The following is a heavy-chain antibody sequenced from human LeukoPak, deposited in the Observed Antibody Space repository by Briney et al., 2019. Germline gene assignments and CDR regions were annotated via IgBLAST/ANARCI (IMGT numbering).Heavy chain of an antibody. Sequence: PGGSLRLSCAASGFTFSSYAMSWVRQAPGKGLEWVSAISGSGGSTYYADSVKGRFTISRDNSKNTLYLQMNSLRAEDTAVYYCAKRMVVVPAAIEYYYYMDVWGKGTTVTVSS. D-gene: IGHD2-2*02. CDR3: AKRMVVVPAAIEYYYYMDV. CDR1: GFTFSSYA. V-gene: IGHV3-23*01. J-gene: IGHJ6*03. CDR2: ISGSGGST.